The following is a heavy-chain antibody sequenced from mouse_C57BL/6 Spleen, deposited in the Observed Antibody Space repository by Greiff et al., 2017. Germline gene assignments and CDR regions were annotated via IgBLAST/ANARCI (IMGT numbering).Heavy chain of an antibody. CDR2: IDPETGGT. J-gene: IGHJ2*01. Sequence: VQLQQSGAELVRPGASVTLSCKASGYTFPDYEMHWVKQTPVHGLEWIGAIDPETGGTAYNQKFKGKAILTADKSSSTAYMELRSLTSEDSAVYYCTRNYYGSSLDYWGQGTTLTVSS. CDR1: GYTFPDYE. D-gene: IGHD1-1*01. V-gene: IGHV1-15*01. CDR3: TRNYYGSSLDY.